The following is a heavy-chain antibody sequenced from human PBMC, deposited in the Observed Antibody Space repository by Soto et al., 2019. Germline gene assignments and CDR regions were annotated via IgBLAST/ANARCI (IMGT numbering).Heavy chain of an antibody. CDR2: ISYDGSNK. Sequence: PGGSLRLSCAASGFTFSSYGMHWVRQAPGKGLEGVAVISYDGSNKYYADSVEGRFTISRDNSKNTLYLQMNSLRCEGTGVYYCAKFFGPTVTEFGWFDPWGQGTLVTVSS. V-gene: IGHV3-30*18. D-gene: IGHD4-17*01. CDR1: GFTFSSYG. J-gene: IGHJ5*02. CDR3: AKFFGPTVTEFGWFDP.